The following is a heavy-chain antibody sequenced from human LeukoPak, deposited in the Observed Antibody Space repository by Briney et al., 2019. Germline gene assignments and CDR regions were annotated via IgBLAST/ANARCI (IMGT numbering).Heavy chain of an antibody. Sequence: PSEALSLTCAVYGGSFSGYYWSWIRQPPGKGLEWIGEINHSGSTNYNPSLKSRVTISVDTSKNQFSLKLSSVTAADTAVYYCARHSWIRKGYYFDYWGQGTLVTVSS. CDR3: ARHSWIRKGYYFDY. J-gene: IGHJ4*02. CDR2: INHSGST. CDR1: GGSFSGYY. V-gene: IGHV4-34*01. D-gene: IGHD5-12*01.